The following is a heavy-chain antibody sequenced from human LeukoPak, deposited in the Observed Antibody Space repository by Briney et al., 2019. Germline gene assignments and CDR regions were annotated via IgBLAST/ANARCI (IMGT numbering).Heavy chain of an antibody. D-gene: IGHD3-10*01. CDR1: GFTFSSYA. CDR3: ARGVGVRGVIPQTLGS. V-gene: IGHV3-30*14. J-gene: IGHJ4*01. Sequence: GGSLRLSCAASGFTFSSYAMHWVRQAPGKGLEWVAVISYDGSNKYYADSVKGRFTLSRDISNNSLNLQMNFLRAEDTAVYYCARGVGVRGVIPQTLGSWGQGTLVIVSS. CDR2: ISYDGSNK.